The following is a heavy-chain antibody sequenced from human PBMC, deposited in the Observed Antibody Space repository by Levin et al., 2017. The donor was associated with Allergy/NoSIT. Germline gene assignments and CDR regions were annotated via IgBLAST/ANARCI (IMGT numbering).Heavy chain of an antibody. CDR1: GYSFTSYW. V-gene: IGHV5-51*01. J-gene: IGHJ6*02. CDR2: IYPGDSDT. CDR3: ARGGWFGEVTPYYGMDG. D-gene: IGHD3-10*01. Sequence: GESLKISCKGSGYSFTSYWIGWVRQMPGKGMEWMGIIYPGDSDTRYSPSFQGQVTISADKSISTAYLQWSSLKASDTAMYYCARGGWFGEVTPYYGMDGWGQGTTVTVSS.